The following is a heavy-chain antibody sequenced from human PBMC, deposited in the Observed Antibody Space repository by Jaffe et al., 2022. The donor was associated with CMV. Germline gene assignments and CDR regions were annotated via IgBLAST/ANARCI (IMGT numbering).Heavy chain of an antibody. CDR1: GDSVSSNSAA. D-gene: IGHD2-8*01. J-gene: IGHJ3*02. CDR3: ARSTVLGYCTNGVCYRGSAFDI. Sequence: QVQLQQSGPGLVKPSQTLSLTCAISGDSVSSNSAAWNWIRQSPSRGLEWLGRTYYRSKWYNDYAVSVKSRITINPDTSKNQFSLQLNSVTPEDTAVYYCARSTVLGYCTNGVCYRGSAFDIWGQGTMVTVSS. V-gene: IGHV6-1*01. CDR2: TYYRSKWYN.